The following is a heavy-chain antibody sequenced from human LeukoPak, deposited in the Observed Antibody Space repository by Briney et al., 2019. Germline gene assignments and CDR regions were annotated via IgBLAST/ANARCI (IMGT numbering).Heavy chain of an antibody. D-gene: IGHD3-9*01. V-gene: IGHV3-30*18. CDR2: ISYDGSNK. CDR1: GFTFSSYG. CDR3: VKDKGIRYFDWLGDY. J-gene: IGHJ4*02. Sequence: PGGSLRLSCAASGFTFSSYGMHWVRQAPGKGLEWVAVISYDGSNKYYADSVKGRFTISRDNSKNTLYLQMNSLRAEDTAVYYCVKDKGIRYFDWLGDYWGQGTLVTVSS.